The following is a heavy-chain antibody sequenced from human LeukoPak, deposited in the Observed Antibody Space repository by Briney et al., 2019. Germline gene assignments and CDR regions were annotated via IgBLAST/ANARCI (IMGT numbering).Heavy chain of an antibody. CDR3: ARDGSVPAAIKVWFDP. V-gene: IGHV4-39*07. CDR2: IYYSGST. CDR1: GGSISSSSYY. D-gene: IGHD2-2*02. Sequence: SETLSLTCTVSGGSISSSSYYWGWIRQPPGKGLEWIGSIYYSGSTYYNPSLKSRVTISIDTSKNQFSLKLSSVTAADTAVYYCARDGSVPAAIKVWFDPWGQGTLVTVSS. J-gene: IGHJ5*02.